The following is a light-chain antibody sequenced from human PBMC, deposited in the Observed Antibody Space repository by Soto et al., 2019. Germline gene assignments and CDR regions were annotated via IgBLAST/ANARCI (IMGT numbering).Light chain of an antibody. V-gene: IGKV1-27*01. Sequence: DIQMTQSPSSLSASVGDRVTITCRASQAISNSLAWYQQRPGEVPKLLIYTASTLQAGVPSRFSGSGSETDFTITISSLKADDVATYYCQKYSSPPVTFGPGTKVDV. CDR3: QKYSSPPVT. CDR2: TAS. J-gene: IGKJ3*01. CDR1: QAISNS.